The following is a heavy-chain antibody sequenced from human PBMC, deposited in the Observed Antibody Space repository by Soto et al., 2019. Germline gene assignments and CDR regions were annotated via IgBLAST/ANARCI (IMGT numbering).Heavy chain of an antibody. CDR1: GYSFTSYW. D-gene: IGHD6-19*01. CDR3: ARDHLGAGYNYYGMDV. Sequence: GESLKISCKGSGYSFTSYWISWVRQMLGKGLEWMGRIDPSDSYTNYSPSFQGHVTISADKFISTAYLQWSSLKASDTAMYYCARDHLGAGYNYYGMDVWGQGTTVTV. V-gene: IGHV5-10-1*01. J-gene: IGHJ6*02. CDR2: IDPSDSYT.